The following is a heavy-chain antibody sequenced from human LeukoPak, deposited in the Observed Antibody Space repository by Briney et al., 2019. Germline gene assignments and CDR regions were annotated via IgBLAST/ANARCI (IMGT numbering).Heavy chain of an antibody. CDR1: GFTFSSYA. J-gene: IGHJ3*02. CDR2: VSSSGRST. V-gene: IGHV3-23*01. Sequence: PRGSLRLSCAASGFTFSSYAMNWVRQAPGKGLEWVSGVSSSGRSTYYADSVKGLFTISRDNSKNTLYLQMNSLRAEDTAVYYCAKDLDIVVVVGATGYDAFDIWGQGTMVTVSS. D-gene: IGHD2-15*01. CDR3: AKDLDIVVVVGATGYDAFDI.